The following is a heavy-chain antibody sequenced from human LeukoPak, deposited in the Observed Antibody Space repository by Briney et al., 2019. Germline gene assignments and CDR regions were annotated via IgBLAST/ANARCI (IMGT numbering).Heavy chain of an antibody. CDR3: ARMYEWSGPWFGP. CDR1: GGSFSGYY. CDR2: INHSGST. Sequence: SETLSLTCAVYGGSFSGYYWSWIRQPPGKGLEWIGEINHSGSTNYNPSLKSRVTISVDTSKNQFSLKLSSVTAADTAVYYCARMYEWSGPWFGPWGQGTLVTVSS. D-gene: IGHD3-3*01. J-gene: IGHJ5*02. V-gene: IGHV4-34*01.